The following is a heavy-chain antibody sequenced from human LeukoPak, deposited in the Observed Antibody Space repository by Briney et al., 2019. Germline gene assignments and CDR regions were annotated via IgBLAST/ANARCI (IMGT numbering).Heavy chain of an antibody. D-gene: IGHD6-19*01. V-gene: IGHV3-48*01. Sequence: GGSLRLSCAASGFSFSSYCMNWVRQAPGKGLEWISYISSSSDIIHYADSVKGRFTVSRDNAKNSLYLQMHSLRAEDTAVYYCARDKASSGWYYFDYWGQGALVTVSS. CDR2: ISSSSDII. CDR1: GFSFSSYC. CDR3: ARDKASSGWYYFDY. J-gene: IGHJ4*02.